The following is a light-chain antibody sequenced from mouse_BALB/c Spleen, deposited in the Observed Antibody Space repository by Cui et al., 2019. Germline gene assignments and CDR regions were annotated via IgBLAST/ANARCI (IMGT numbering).Light chain of an antibody. CDR3: QQSNSWPTT. CDR2: YAS. J-gene: IGKJ5*01. V-gene: IGKV5-48*01. CDR1: QSIGTS. Sequence: DILLPQSPAILSVSPGERVSFSCRASQSIGTSIHWYQQRTNGSPRLLIKYASESISGIPSRFSGSGSGTDFTLSINSVESEDIADYYCQQSNSWPTTFGAGTKLELK.